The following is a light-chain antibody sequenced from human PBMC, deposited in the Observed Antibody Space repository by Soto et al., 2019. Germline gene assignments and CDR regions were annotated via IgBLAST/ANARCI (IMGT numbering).Light chain of an antibody. CDR3: QAWDSSRGV. CDR2: QDS. V-gene: IGLV3-1*01. J-gene: IGLJ1*01. Sequence: SYELTQPPSVSVSPGQTASITCSGDKLGDKYVGWYQQKPGQSPVLVIYQDSKRPSGIPERFSGSNSGNTATLTISGTQAMDEADYYCQAWDSSRGVFGTGTKVTVL. CDR1: KLGDKY.